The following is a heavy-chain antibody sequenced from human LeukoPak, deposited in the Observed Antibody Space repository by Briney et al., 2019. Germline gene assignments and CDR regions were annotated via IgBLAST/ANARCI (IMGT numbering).Heavy chain of an antibody. CDR1: GGSFSGYY. CDR2: INHSGST. Sequence: SETLSLTCAVYGGSFSGYYWSWIRQPPGKGLEWIGEINHSGSTNYNPSLKSRVTISVDTSKNQFSLKLSSVTAADTAVYYCARGDPTYYDFWSGFSRRNNWFDPWGQGTLVTVSS. V-gene: IGHV4-34*01. J-gene: IGHJ5*02. CDR3: ARGDPTYYDFWSGFSRRNNWFDP. D-gene: IGHD3-3*01.